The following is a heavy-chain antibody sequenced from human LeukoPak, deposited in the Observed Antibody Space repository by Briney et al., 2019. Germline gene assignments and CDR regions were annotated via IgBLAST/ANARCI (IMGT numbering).Heavy chain of an antibody. J-gene: IGHJ4*02. Sequence: GGSLRLSCVASGFSFSDYSMNWVRQAPGKGLEWVSFISSYSTYIYYADSLKGRFTISRDNAKNSLYLQMNSLRAEDTAVYYCARDSFAGYDSSGYSSYDYWGQGTLVTVSS. CDR2: ISSYSTYI. CDR1: GFSFSDYS. D-gene: IGHD3-22*01. CDR3: ARDSFAGYDSSGYSSYDY. V-gene: IGHV3-21*01.